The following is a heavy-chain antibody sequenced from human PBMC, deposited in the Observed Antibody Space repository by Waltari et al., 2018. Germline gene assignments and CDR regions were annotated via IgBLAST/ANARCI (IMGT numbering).Heavy chain of an antibody. CDR3: ARSYGGAIRNFDY. CDR1: GGSFSGYY. D-gene: IGHD3-10*01. CDR2: ITHSGST. J-gene: IGHJ4*02. V-gene: IGHV4-34*01. Sequence: QVQLQQWGAGLLKPSETLSLSCGVSGGSFSGYYWNWIRQPPGKGLEWIGEITHSGSTNYNPSLKSRLTISVDSSKNQFSLKLNSVTAADTAVYYCARSYGGAIRNFDYWGQGILVTVSS.